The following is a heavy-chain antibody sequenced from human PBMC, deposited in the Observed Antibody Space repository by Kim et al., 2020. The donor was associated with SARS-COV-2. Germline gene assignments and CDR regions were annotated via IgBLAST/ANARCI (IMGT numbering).Heavy chain of an antibody. CDR2: ISYDGSNE. Sequence: GGSLRLSCAASGFTFSTYGMHWVRQAPGKGLEWVAVISYDGSNEYYADSVKGRFTISRDSSKNTLYLQMNSLRGEDTAVYYCAKSPTTYGFWWGSYYYYLGMETSGPGTTVSASS. V-gene: IGHV3-30*18. CDR3: AKSPTTYGFWWGSYYYYLGMET. J-gene: IGHJ6*01. CDR1: GFTFSTYG. D-gene: IGHD3-3*01.